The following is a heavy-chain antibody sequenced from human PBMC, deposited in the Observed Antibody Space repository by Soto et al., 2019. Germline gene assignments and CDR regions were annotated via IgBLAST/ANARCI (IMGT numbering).Heavy chain of an antibody. J-gene: IGHJ5*02. CDR2: ISGSGGST. Sequence: GGSLRLSCAASGFTFSSYAMSWVRQAPGKGLEWVSAISGSGGSTYYADSVKGRFTISRDDSKNTLYLQMNSLRAEDTAVYYCAKGGIPTVTTLRGWFDPWGQGTLVTVSS. CDR3: AKGGIPTVTTLRGWFDP. V-gene: IGHV3-23*01. D-gene: IGHD4-17*01. CDR1: GFTFSSYA.